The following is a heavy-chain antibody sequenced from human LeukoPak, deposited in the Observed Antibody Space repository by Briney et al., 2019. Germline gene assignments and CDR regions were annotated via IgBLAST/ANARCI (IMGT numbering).Heavy chain of an antibody. CDR2: ISSSSSYI. CDR3: ARAIGQSYRRLTFDY. Sequence: KSGGSLRLSCAASGFTFSSYAMSWVRQAPGKGLEWVSSISSSSSYIYYADSVKGRFTISRDNAKNSLYLQMNSLRAEDTAVYYCARAIGQSYRRLTFDYWGQGTLVTVSS. V-gene: IGHV3-21*01. D-gene: IGHD3-16*02. J-gene: IGHJ4*02. CDR1: GFTFSSYA.